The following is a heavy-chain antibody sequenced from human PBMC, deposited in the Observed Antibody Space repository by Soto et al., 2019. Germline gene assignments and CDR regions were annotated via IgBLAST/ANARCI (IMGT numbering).Heavy chain of an antibody. CDR1: GFTFSSYA. Sequence: PGGSLRLSCAASGFTFSSYAMSWVRQAPGKGLEWVSAISGSGGSTYYADSVKGRFTISRDNSKNTLYLQMNSLRAEDTAVYYCARDLGIVVVPAAGNWFDPWGQGTLVTVSS. CDR3: ARDLGIVVVPAAGNWFDP. CDR2: ISGSGGST. V-gene: IGHV3-23*01. D-gene: IGHD2-2*01. J-gene: IGHJ5*02.